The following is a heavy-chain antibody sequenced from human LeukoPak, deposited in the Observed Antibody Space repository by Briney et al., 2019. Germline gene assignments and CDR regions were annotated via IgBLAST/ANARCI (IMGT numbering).Heavy chain of an antibody. CDR3: ARDISYCGGDCAPYYFDY. CDR1: GFTFSDYY. V-gene: IGHV3-11*05. J-gene: IGHJ4*02. Sequence: PGWALRLSCAAPGFTFSDYYTSRIRQAPGKVLQWVSYISGTSTYTNYADSWKGRFTISRDNAKNSLYLQMNSLRAEDTAVYYCARDISYCGGDCAPYYFDYWGQGTLVTVSS. CDR2: ISGTSTYT. D-gene: IGHD2-21*02.